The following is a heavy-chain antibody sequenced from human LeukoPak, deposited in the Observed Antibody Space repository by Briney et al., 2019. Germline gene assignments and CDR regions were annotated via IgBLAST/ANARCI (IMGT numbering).Heavy chain of an antibody. D-gene: IGHD5-18*01. V-gene: IGHV3-30*04. CDR3: ARAGGINMVTSVHFQV. CDR2: ISYDGSNK. CDR1: GFTSSSYA. J-gene: IGHJ1*01. Sequence: GGSLRLSCTASGFTSSSYAMHWVRQAPGKGLEWVAFISYDGSNKYYADSVKGRFTISKDNSKNTLFVQMNSLRAEDTAVYYCARAGGINMVTSVHFQVWGQGTLVIVSS.